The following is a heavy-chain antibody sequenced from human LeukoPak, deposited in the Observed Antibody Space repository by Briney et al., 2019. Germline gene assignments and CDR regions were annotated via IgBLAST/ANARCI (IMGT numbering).Heavy chain of an antibody. CDR2: ISSSSSTI. Sequence: GGSLRLSCAASGFTSSGYSMNWVRQAPGKGLEWVSYISSSSSTIYYADSVKGRFTISRDNAKNSLYLQMTSLRDEDTAVYYCARGSGGSGYNYWGQGILVTVSS. J-gene: IGHJ4*02. D-gene: IGHD3-22*01. V-gene: IGHV3-48*02. CDR1: GFTSSGYS. CDR3: ARGSGGSGYNY.